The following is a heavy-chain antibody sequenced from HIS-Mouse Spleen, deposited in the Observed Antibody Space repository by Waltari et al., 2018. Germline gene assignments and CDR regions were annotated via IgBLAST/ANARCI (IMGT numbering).Heavy chain of an antibody. Sequence: QVQLVQSGAEVKKPGTSVKVYCTASGCTFSSYSIRWGRQARGQGLEWMGRIIPILGIGNSAQKFQGRVTITADKSTSTAYMELSSLRSEDTAVYYCARSGNCSSTSCYWFDPWGQGTLVTVSS. J-gene: IGHJ5*02. CDR3: ARSGNCSSTSCYWFDP. V-gene: IGHV1-69*04. CDR1: GCTFSSYS. CDR2: IIPILGIG. D-gene: IGHD2-2*01.